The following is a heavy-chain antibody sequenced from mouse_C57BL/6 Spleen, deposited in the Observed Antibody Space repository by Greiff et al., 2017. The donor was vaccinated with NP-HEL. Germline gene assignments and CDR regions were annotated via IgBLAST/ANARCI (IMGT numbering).Heavy chain of an antibody. Sequence: EVQLQQSGPELVKPGASVKISCKASGYTFTDYYMNWVKQSHGKSLEWIGDINPNNGGTSYNQKFKGKATLTVDKSSSTAYMELRSLTSEDSAVYYCARYGVFAYWGQGTLVTVSA. CDR2: INPNNGGT. D-gene: IGHD1-1*02. CDR1: GYTFTDYY. V-gene: IGHV1-26*01. J-gene: IGHJ3*01. CDR3: ARYGVFAY.